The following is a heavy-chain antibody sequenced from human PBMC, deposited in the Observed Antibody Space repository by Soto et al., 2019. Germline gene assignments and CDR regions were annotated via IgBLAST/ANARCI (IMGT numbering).Heavy chain of an antibody. D-gene: IGHD2-8*01. J-gene: IGHJ4*01. CDR2: ISGNSGKT. V-gene: IGHV3-23*01. Sequence: PGGSLRLSCTASGFTFSGYAMSWFRQAPGKELEWVSTISGNSGKTDYAESVKGRFSISRDNSKNTVHLQLDSLRAEDTAVYFCAKLGFVLMELYYFHQWGHGTLVTVSS. CDR3: AKLGFVLMELYYFHQ. CDR1: GFTFSGYA.